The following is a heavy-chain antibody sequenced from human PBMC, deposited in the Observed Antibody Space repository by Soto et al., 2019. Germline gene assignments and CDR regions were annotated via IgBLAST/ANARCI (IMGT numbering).Heavy chain of an antibody. Sequence: GGSLRLSCAASGFTFSSYGMHWVRQAPGKGLEWVAVIWYDGSNKYYADSVKGRFTISRDNSKNTLYLQMNSLRAEDTAVYYCARDGILGYCSGGSCYGPDLYFDYWGQGTLVTVSS. CDR3: ARDGILGYCSGGSCYGPDLYFDY. J-gene: IGHJ4*02. D-gene: IGHD2-15*01. CDR2: IWYDGSNK. V-gene: IGHV3-33*01. CDR1: GFTFSSYG.